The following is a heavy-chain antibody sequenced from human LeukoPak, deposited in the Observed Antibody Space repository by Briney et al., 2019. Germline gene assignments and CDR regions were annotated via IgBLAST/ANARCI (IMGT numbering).Heavy chain of an antibody. V-gene: IGHV3-21*01. CDR2: ISSSSSYI. CDR3: ARDYYGSGSFIGWFDP. CDR1: GFTFSSYS. J-gene: IGHJ5*02. D-gene: IGHD3-10*01. Sequence: GGSLRLSCAASGFTFSSYSMNWVRQAPGKGLEWVSSISSSSSYIYYADSVKGRFTISRDNAKNSLYLQMNSLRAEDTAVYYCARDYYGSGSFIGWFDPWGQGTLVTVSS.